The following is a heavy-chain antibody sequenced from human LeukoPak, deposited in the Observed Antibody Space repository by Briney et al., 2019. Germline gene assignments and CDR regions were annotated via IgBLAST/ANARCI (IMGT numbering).Heavy chain of an antibody. D-gene: IGHD6-19*01. J-gene: IGHJ4*02. CDR2: ISSSSNYI. V-gene: IGHV3-21*01. CDR3: ARDRSSGWYIFDY. CDR1: GFTFNSYS. Sequence: PGGSLRLSCAASGFTFNSYSMNWARQAPGTGLEWVSSISSSSNYIYYADSVKGRFTISRDNAKNSLYLQMNSLRAEDTAVYYCARDRSSGWYIFDYWGQGTLVTVSS.